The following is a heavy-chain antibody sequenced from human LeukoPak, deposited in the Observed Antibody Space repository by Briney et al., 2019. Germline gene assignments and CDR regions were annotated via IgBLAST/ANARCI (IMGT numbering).Heavy chain of an antibody. CDR3: ARVYDSSGYYYGAIDY. V-gene: IGHV4-4*07. CDR2: IYTSGST. J-gene: IGHJ4*02. CDR1: GGSISSYY. D-gene: IGHD3-22*01. Sequence: SETLSLTCTVSGGSISSYYWSWIRQPAGKGLEWIGRIYTSGSTNYNPSLKSRVTMSVDTSKNQFSLKLSSVAAADTAVYYCARVYDSSGYYYGAIDYWGQGTLVTVSS.